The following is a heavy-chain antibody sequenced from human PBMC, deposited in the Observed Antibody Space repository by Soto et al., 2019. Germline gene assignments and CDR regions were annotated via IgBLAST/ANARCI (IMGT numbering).Heavy chain of an antibody. Sequence: QVQLVQSGAEVKKPGASVKVSCKASGITSTTNAIHWVRQVPGQGLEWMGWINTGNGNTRYSQRFLGRVSLTTDTSASTVSMDLSSLTSEDTAVYYCARAISGYVTWGQGTLITVSS. CDR3: ARAISGYVT. CDR2: INTGNGNT. V-gene: IGHV1-3*04. J-gene: IGHJ5*02. D-gene: IGHD5-12*01. CDR1: GITSTTNA.